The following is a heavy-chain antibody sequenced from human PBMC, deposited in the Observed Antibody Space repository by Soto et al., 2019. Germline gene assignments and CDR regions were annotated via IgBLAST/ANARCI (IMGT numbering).Heavy chain of an antibody. Sequence: QVQLVESGGGVVQPGRSLRLSCAASGFTFSSYGMHWVRQAPGKGLEWVAVISDDGSNKYYADSVKGRFTISRDNSKNTLYLQMNSLKAEDTAVYYCAKDLESAAAHGYWGQGTLVTVSS. CDR2: ISDDGSNK. J-gene: IGHJ4*02. V-gene: IGHV3-30*18. CDR1: GFTFSSYG. CDR3: AKDLESAAAHGY. D-gene: IGHD6-25*01.